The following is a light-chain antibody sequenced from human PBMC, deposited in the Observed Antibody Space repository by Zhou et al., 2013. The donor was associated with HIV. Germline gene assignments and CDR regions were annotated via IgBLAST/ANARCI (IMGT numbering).Light chain of an antibody. CDR3: QQYYSYPPA. Sequence: DIQMTQSPSSLSASVGDRVTITCRASQAIGTWLAWYQQKPGGAPKSLIFAASNLQIGVPSRFSGSGSGTDFTLTISCLQSEDFATYYCQQYYSYPPAFGQGTKLEIK. CDR1: QAIGTW. V-gene: IGKV1D-16*01. J-gene: IGKJ2*01. CDR2: AAS.